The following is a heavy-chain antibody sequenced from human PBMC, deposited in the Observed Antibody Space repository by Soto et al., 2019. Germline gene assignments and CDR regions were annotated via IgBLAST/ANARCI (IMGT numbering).Heavy chain of an antibody. D-gene: IGHD6-19*01. CDR3: AREDSSGSGYFDY. Sequence: GGSLRLSCAASGFTFSSFAMHWVRQAPGKGLEWVAVISYDGSNKYYADSVKGRFTISRDNSKNTLYLQMNSLRAEDTAVYYCAREDSSGSGYFDYWGQGTLVTVSS. CDR1: GFTFSSFA. CDR2: ISYDGSNK. V-gene: IGHV3-30-3*01. J-gene: IGHJ4*02.